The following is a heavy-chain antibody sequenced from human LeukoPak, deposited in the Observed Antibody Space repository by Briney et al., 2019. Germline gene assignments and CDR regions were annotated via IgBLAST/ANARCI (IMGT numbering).Heavy chain of an antibody. CDR3: AKGSYCSGGSCYYDPFDY. CDR2: IKQDGSEK. D-gene: IGHD2-15*01. J-gene: IGHJ4*02. Sequence: GGSLRLSCAASGFTFSSYWMSWVRQAPGKGLEWVANIKQDGSEKYYVDSVKGRFTISRDNSKNTLYLQMNSLRAEDTAVYYCAKGSYCSGGSCYYDPFDYWGQGTLVTVSS. V-gene: IGHV3-7*01. CDR1: GFTFSSYW.